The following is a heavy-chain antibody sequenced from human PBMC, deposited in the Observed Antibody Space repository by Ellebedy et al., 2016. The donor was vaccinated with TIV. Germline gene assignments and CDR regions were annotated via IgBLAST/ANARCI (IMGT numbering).Heavy chain of an antibody. CDR3: ARDCEDCSGGSDNDFYYGMDV. V-gene: IGHV3-30-3*01. CDR2: ISFDGGDE. Sequence: GESLKISCVASGFTFRSYSMHWVRQAPGRGLEWVAVISFDGGDEYYPDSVPGRFTISRDNAKNTLYLQINSLRGEEPAVYYCARDCEDCSGGSDNDFYYGMDVWGQGITVTASS. CDR1: GFTFRSYS. D-gene: IGHD2-15*01. J-gene: IGHJ6*02.